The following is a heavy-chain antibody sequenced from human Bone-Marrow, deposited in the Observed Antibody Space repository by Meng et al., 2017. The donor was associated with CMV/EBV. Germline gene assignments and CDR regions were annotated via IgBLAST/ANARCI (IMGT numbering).Heavy chain of an antibody. CDR1: GGSISSSSYY. CDR2: IYYSGST. CDR3: ARDPPRYNYDFWSGYYTDYYYGMDV. D-gene: IGHD3-3*01. Sequence: GSLRLSCTVSGGSISSSSYYWGWIRQPPGKGLEWIGSIYYSGSTYYNPSLKSRVTISVDTSKNQFSLKLSSVTAADTAVYYCARDPPRYNYDFWSGYYTDYYYGMDVWGQGTMVTVSS. V-gene: IGHV4-39*07. J-gene: IGHJ6*02.